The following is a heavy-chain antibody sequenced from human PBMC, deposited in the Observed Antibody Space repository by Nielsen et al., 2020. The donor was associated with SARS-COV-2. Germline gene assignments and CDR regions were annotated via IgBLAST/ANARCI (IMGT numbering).Heavy chain of an antibody. V-gene: IGHV3-30-3*01. CDR2: ISYDGSNK. CDR3: ARLGTAAGLDY. Sequence: GESLKISCAASGFTFSSYAMHWVRQAPGKGLEWVAVISYDGSNKYYADSVKGRFTISRDNAKNSLYLQMNSLRAEDTAVYYCARLGTAAGLDYWGQGTLVTVSS. J-gene: IGHJ4*02. CDR1: GFTFSSYA. D-gene: IGHD6-13*01.